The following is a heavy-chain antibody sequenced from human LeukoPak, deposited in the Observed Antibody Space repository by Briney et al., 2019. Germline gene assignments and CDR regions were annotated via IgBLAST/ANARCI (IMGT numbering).Heavy chain of an antibody. CDR2: ISWNSGSI. Sequence: GGSLRLSCAASGFTFDDYAMHWVRQAPGKGLEWVSGISWNSGSIGYADSVKGRFTISRDNAKNSLYLQMNSLRAEDMALYYCAKANYYDSSGYYVIGAFDIWGQGTMVTVSS. J-gene: IGHJ3*02. V-gene: IGHV3-9*03. CDR1: GFTFDDYA. CDR3: AKANYYDSSGYYVIGAFDI. D-gene: IGHD3-22*01.